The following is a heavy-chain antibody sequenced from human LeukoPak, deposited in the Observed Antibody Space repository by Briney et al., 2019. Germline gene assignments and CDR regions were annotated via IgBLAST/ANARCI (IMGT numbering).Heavy chain of an antibody. CDR3: VREGSLQYLLDY. CDR1: GFFFNTYW. Sequence: GGSLRLSCAASGFFFNTYWMHWVRQAPGKGLVWVSRVNSDGTNTNYGDSAQGRLTVSRDNAKNTLYLQMNSLRAEDTAVYYCVREGSLQYLLDYWGQGTLVTVSS. CDR2: VNSDGTNT. D-gene: IGHD2-2*02. V-gene: IGHV3-74*01. J-gene: IGHJ4*02.